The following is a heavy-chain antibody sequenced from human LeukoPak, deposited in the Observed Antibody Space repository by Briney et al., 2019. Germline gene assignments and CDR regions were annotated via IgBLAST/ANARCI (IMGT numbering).Heavy chain of an antibody. V-gene: IGHV4-59*01. J-gene: IGHJ6*03. Sequence: PSETLSLTCTVSGGTISSYYWSWIRQPPGKGLEWIGYIYYSGSTNYNPSLKSRVTISVDTSKNQFSLKLSSVTAADTAVYYCARSYSPIIGYYMDVWGKGTTVTVSS. D-gene: IGHD6-13*01. CDR1: GGTISSYY. CDR3: ARSYSPIIGYYMDV. CDR2: IYYSGST.